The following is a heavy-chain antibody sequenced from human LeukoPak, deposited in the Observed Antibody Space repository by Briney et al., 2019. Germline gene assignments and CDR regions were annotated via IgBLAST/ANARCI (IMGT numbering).Heavy chain of an antibody. D-gene: IGHD4-17*01. Sequence: PGGSLRLSCAASGFTFSNYALVWVRQTPRKGLEWVSAISGSGATPHYADAVRGRFTISRDNSKNTLYLRMNSLRAEDTAIYYCGKDPNGDYIGAFDFWGQGTMVTVSS. CDR1: GFTFSNYA. CDR2: ISGSGATP. J-gene: IGHJ3*01. CDR3: GKDPNGDYIGAFDF. V-gene: IGHV3-23*01.